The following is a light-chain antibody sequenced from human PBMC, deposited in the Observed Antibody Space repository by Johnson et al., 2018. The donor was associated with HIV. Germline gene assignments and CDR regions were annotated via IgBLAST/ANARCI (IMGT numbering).Light chain of an antibody. Sequence: QSVLTQPPSVSAAPGQKVTISCSGSSSNIGNNYVSWYQQLPGTAPKLLIYENNKRPSGIPDRFSGSKSGTSATLGITGLQTGDEADYYCGTWDSRLNVYLFGTGNKVTVL. CDR1: SSNIGNNY. CDR2: ENN. CDR3: GTWDSRLNVYL. V-gene: IGLV1-51*02. J-gene: IGLJ1*01.